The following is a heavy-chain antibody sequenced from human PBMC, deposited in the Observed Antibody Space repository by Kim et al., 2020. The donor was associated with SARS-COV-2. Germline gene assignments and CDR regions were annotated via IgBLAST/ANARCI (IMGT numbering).Heavy chain of an antibody. CDR2: IDPSDSYT. J-gene: IGHJ4*02. CDR3: ARVIFGSYGLDDY. V-gene: IGHV5-10-1*01. D-gene: IGHD5-18*01. Sequence: GESLKISCKGSGYSFTSYWISWVRQMPGKGLEWMGRIDPSDSYTNYSPSFQGHVTISADKSISTAFLQWSSLKASDTAMYYCARVIFGSYGLDDYWGQGTLVTVSS. CDR1: GYSFTSYW.